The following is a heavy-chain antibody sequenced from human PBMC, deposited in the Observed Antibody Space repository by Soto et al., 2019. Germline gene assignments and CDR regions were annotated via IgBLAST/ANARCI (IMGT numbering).Heavy chain of an antibody. V-gene: IGHV3-33*01. J-gene: IGHJ4*02. D-gene: IGHD5-12*01. CDR3: ARGLRRRRGYSGYDYFDY. CDR2: IGFAGNNK. CDR1: GFPFDSYG. Sequence: PGGSLRLSCVASGFPFDSYGIHWVRRAPGKGLEWVATIGFAGNNKYYADSVKGRFTISRDNSKNTLYLHINSLKVDDTAVYYCARGLRRRRGYSGYDYFDYWGQGTLVTVSS.